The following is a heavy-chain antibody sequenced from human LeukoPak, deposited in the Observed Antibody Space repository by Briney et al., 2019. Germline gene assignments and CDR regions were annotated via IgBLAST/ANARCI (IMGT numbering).Heavy chain of an antibody. V-gene: IGHV3-9*01. D-gene: IGHD3-22*01. CDR2: IGWNSHII. J-gene: IGHJ4*02. Sequence: PGRSLRLSCAASGFTFNDYAMHWVRQAPGKGLEWVSGIGWNSHIIGYEDSVKGRFTISRDNARNSLSLQMNSLRAEDTAFYYCAKDRDSSGFAPYFDYWGQGILVAVSS. CDR3: AKDRDSSGFAPYFDY. CDR1: GFTFNDYA.